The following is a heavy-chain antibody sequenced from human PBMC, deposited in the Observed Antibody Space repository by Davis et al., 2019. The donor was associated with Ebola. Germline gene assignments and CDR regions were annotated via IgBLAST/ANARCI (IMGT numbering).Heavy chain of an antibody. J-gene: IGHJ5*02. Sequence: AASVKVSCKASGYTFTSYDINWVRQATGQGLEWMGWMNPNSGNTGYAQKFQGRVTMTRNTSISTAYMELSSLRSEDTAVYYCARADYYDSSGYYYDWFDPWGQGTLVTVSS. CDR1: GYTFTSYD. V-gene: IGHV1-8*01. CDR2: MNPNSGNT. CDR3: ARADYYDSSGYYYDWFDP. D-gene: IGHD3-22*01.